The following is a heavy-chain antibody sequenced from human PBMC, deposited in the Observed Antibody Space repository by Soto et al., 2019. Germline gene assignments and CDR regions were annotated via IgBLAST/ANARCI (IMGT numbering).Heavy chain of an antibody. V-gene: IGHV5-51*01. J-gene: IGHJ6*02. D-gene: IGHD3-10*01. CDR2: IYPGDSDT. Sequence: GESLKISCKGSGYSFTSYWIGWVRQMPGKGLEWMGIIYPGDSDTRYSPSFQGQVTISADKSISTAYLQWSSLKASDTAMYYCARHVILASAGSGYYYGMDVWGQGTTVTVSS. CDR1: GYSFTSYW. CDR3: ARHVILASAGSGYYYGMDV.